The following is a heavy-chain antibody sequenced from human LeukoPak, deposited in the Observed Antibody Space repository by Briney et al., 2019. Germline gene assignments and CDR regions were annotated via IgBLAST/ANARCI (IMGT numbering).Heavy chain of an antibody. D-gene: IGHD6-6*01. CDR1: GFTFSSYA. V-gene: IGHV3-23*01. CDR3: AKGIAARPYYYYMDV. J-gene: IGHJ6*03. Sequence: PGGSLRLSCAASGFTFSSYAMSWVRQAPGKGLEWVSAISGSGGSTYYADSVKGRFTISRDNSKNTLYLQMNSLRAEDTAVYYCAKGIAARPYYYYMDVWGKGTTVTVSS. CDR2: ISGSGGST.